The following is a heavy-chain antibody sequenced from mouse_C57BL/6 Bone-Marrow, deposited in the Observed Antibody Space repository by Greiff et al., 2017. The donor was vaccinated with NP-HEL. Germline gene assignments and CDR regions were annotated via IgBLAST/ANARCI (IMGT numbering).Heavy chain of an antibody. CDR1: GFNIKDDY. D-gene: IGHD2-12*01. Sequence: VQLKQSGAELVRPGASVKLSCTASGFNIKDDYMHWVKQRPEQGLEWIGWIDPENGDTEYASKFQGKATITADTSSNTAYLQLSSLTSEDTDVYYCTTYDFFDYWGQGTTLTVSS. V-gene: IGHV14-4*01. CDR3: TTYDFFDY. CDR2: IDPENGDT. J-gene: IGHJ2*01.